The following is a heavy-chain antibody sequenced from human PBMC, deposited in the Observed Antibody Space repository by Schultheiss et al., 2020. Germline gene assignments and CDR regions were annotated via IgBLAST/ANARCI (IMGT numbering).Heavy chain of an antibody. CDR3: VVGLAVAVDY. CDR1: GFTFSSYG. J-gene: IGHJ4*02. V-gene: IGHV3-30*03. Sequence: GGSLRLSCAASGFTFSSYGMHWVRQAPGKGLEWVAVISYDGSNKYYADSVKGRFTISRDNSKNTLYLQMNSLRAEDTAVYYCVVGLAVAVDYWGQGTLVTVSS. D-gene: IGHD6-19*01. CDR2: ISYDGSNK.